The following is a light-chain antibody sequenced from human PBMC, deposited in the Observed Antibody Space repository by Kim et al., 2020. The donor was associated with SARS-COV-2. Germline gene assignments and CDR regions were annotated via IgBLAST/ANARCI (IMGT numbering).Light chain of an antibody. Sequence: PPGERATLSCRASQSVSSNLAWYQQKPGQGPRLLIYGASTRATGIPARFSGSGSGTEFTLIISSLQSEDFAVYYCQQYNNWPPITFGQGTRLEIK. V-gene: IGKV3-15*01. CDR1: QSVSSN. CDR2: GAS. J-gene: IGKJ5*01. CDR3: QQYNNWPPIT.